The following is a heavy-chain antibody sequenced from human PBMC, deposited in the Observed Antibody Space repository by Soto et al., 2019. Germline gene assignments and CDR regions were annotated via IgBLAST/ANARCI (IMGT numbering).Heavy chain of an antibody. CDR2: IWYDGSNK. J-gene: IGHJ3*02. CDR1: GFTFTNYA. D-gene: IGHD6-19*01. CDR3: ARALTPVAAWTLGDI. V-gene: IGHV3-33*08. Sequence: PGGSLRLSCAASGFTFTNYALHWVRQAPGKGLEWVAVIWYDGSNKYYADSVKGRFTISRDNSKNTLYLQMNSLRAEDTAVYYCARALTPVAAWTLGDIWGQGTMVTVSS.